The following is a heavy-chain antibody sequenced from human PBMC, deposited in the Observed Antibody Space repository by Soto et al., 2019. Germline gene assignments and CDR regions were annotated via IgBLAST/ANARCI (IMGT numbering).Heavy chain of an antibody. CDR1: GFTFSSYG. CDR3: ARGSPTVTTYYFDY. V-gene: IGHV3-33*01. D-gene: IGHD4-17*01. Sequence: GGSLRLSCAASGFTFSSYGMHWVRQAPGKGLEWVAVIWYDGSNKYCADSVKGRFTISRDNSKNTLYLQMNSLRAEDTAVYYCARGSPTVTTYYFDYWGQGTLVTVSS. J-gene: IGHJ4*02. CDR2: IWYDGSNK.